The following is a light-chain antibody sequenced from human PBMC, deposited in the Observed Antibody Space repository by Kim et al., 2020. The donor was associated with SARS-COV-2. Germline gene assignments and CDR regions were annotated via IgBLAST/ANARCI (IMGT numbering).Light chain of an antibody. J-gene: IGKJ1*01. Sequence: PGESATRSCGTSQTVSNYSAWYQQKPGQAPRLLIYDASNRATGIPVRFSGSGSGTDFSLTISNLEPEDFAVYYCQYRRTFGQGTKVDIK. CDR3: QYRRT. CDR2: DAS. CDR1: QTVSNY. V-gene: IGKV3-11*01.